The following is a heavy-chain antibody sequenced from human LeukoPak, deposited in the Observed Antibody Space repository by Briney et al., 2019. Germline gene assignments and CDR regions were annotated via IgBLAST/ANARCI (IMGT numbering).Heavy chain of an antibody. CDR3: ARTTGYSSRQIPFDY. V-gene: IGHV4-39*01. Sequence: TSETLSLTCTVSGGSISSSDFYWGWIRQPPGKGLEWIGSISYSGNTYYNPSLKSRVTISVDTSKNQFSLKLSSVTAADTAVYYCARTTGYSSRQIPFDYWGQGTLVTVSS. J-gene: IGHJ4*02. CDR1: GGSISSSDFY. CDR2: ISYSGNT. D-gene: IGHD6-13*01.